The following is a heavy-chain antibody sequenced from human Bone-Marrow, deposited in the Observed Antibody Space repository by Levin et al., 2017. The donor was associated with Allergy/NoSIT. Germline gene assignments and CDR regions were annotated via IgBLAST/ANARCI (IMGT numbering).Heavy chain of an antibody. CDR3: ARDLIPVDFAFDI. CDR2: ISYTGST. CDR1: GVSVRDYY. D-gene: IGHD3-3*01. V-gene: IGHV4-59*02. J-gene: IGHJ3*02. Sequence: SETLSLTCTVSGVSVRDYYWSWVRQPPGKGLEWIGYISYTGSTHYNPSLKSRVTISAATSRNEFSLTLTSVTTADTAVYYCARDLIPVDFAFDIWGQGAEVSVSS.